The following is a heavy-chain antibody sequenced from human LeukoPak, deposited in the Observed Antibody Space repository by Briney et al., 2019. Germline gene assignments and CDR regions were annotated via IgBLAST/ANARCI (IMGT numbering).Heavy chain of an antibody. CDR3: ARSNEVGAFDV. Sequence: SQTLSLTCAISGDSVSSNRATWNWIRQSPSRGLEWLGRTYYGSGWSIEYASSVGSRITIHSDTSRNQFSLQVTSVTPEDTAVYYCARSNEVGAFDVWGQGIMVIVSS. D-gene: IGHD1-1*01. J-gene: IGHJ3*01. V-gene: IGHV6-1*01. CDR2: TYYGSGWSI. CDR1: GDSVSSNRAT.